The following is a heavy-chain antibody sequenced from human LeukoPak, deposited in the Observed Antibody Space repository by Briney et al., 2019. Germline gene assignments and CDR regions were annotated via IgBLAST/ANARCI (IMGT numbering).Heavy chain of an antibody. Sequence: GGSLRLSCAASGSTFSSYSMTWVRQAPGKGLEWVSSISNSSSYIYYADSVKGRFTISRDNAKNSLYLQMNSLRAEDTAVYYCARDAAGDPPGIDYWGQGTLVTVSS. J-gene: IGHJ4*02. V-gene: IGHV3-21*01. CDR1: GSTFSSYS. CDR3: ARDAAGDPPGIDY. CDR2: ISNSSSYI. D-gene: IGHD7-27*01.